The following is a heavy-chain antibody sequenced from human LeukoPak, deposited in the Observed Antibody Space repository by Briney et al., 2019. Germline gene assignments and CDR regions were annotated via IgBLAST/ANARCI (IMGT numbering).Heavy chain of an antibody. CDR3: ARGYSSGWYDFDY. J-gene: IGHJ4*02. Sequence: SETLSLTCAVYGGSFSGYYWSWIRQPPGKGLEWIGEINHSGSTNYNPSLKSRVTISVDTSENQFPLKLSSVTAADTAVYYCARGYSSGWYDFDYWGQGTLVTVSS. CDR1: GGSFSGYY. CDR2: INHSGST. V-gene: IGHV4-34*01. D-gene: IGHD6-19*01.